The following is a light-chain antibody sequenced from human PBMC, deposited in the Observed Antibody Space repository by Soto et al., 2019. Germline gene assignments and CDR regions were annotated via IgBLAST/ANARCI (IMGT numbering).Light chain of an antibody. J-gene: IGKJ1*01. CDR3: QQYNSYWT. V-gene: IGKV1-5*01. CDR2: DAS. Sequence: DIQMTQSPSTLSASLGARVSITCRASQSISNWLAWYQQKPGKAPKLLIYDASSLESGVPSRFSGSRSGTEFTLTISSLQPDYFATYYCQQYNSYWTFGQGTKVDIK. CDR1: QSISNW.